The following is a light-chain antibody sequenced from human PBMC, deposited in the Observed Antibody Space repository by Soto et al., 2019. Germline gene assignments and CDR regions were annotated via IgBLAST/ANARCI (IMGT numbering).Light chain of an antibody. J-gene: IGKJ3*01. CDR1: QSVNLN. V-gene: IGKV3-15*01. CDR3: HQYNSWPRGT. Sequence: EIMMTQSPGTLSVSPGEGATLSCTASQSVNLNLAWWQQKPGQPPRLLLYGASTRTTAIPVRFRGSGSGTEFSLPISSLQSEDSAVYYCHQYNSWPRGTFGPGTKVEIK. CDR2: GAS.